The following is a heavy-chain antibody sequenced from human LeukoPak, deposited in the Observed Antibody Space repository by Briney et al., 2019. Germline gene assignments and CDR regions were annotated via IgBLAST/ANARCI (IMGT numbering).Heavy chain of an antibody. CDR2: IRSKAYGGTT. V-gene: IGHV3-49*04. D-gene: IGHD1-26*01. CDR3: TRGRRATHDY. Sequence: GGSLRLSCTASGFTFGDYSMNWVRQAPGKGLEWVGFIRSKAYGGTTEHAASVKGRFTISRDDSKSIAYLQMNSLKTEDTAVYYCTRGRRATHDYWGQGTLVTVSS. CDR1: GFTFGDYS. J-gene: IGHJ4*02.